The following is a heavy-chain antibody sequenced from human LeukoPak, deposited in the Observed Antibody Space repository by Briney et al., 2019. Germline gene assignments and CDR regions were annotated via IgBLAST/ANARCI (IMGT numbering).Heavy chain of an antibody. J-gene: IGHJ4*02. D-gene: IGHD1-26*01. CDR2: IKQDGSTK. CDR3: ARHTDGSLDY. V-gene: IGHV3-7*01. Sequence: GGSLRLSCAASGFTFAKSWMAWVRQAPGKGLEWVANIKQDGSTKHYADSLKGRFTISRDNSRNSLYLQMYSLRADDTAFYYWARHTDGSLDYWGQGILVTVAS. CDR1: GFTFAKSW.